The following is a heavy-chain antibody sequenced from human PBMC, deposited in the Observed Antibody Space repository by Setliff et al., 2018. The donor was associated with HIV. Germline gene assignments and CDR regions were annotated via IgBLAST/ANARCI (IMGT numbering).Heavy chain of an antibody. CDR1: GYTFINYG. D-gene: IGHD3-10*01. V-gene: IGHV1-3*01. Sequence: GASVKVSCKASGYTFINYGIHWVRQAPGQRPQWMGWIIAGDGRTKYSQDFQGRVTFTSDTSATTAYMELSSLRSEDTAVYYCARVEGSGSFYHYDSWGQGTLVTVSS. CDR2: IIAGDGRT. CDR3: ARVEGSGSFYHYDS. J-gene: IGHJ4*02.